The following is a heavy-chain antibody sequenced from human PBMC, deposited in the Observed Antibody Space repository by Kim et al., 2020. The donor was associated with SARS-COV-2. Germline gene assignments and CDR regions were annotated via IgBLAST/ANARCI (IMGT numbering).Heavy chain of an antibody. Sequence: GGSLRLSCAASGFTFSSYSMNWVRQAPGKGLEWVSYISSSSSTIYYADSVKGRFTISRDNAKNSLYLQMNSLRDEDTAVYYCARVWDTAMEPYYYYGMDVWGQGTTVTVSS. J-gene: IGHJ6*02. CDR2: ISSSSSTI. D-gene: IGHD5-18*01. CDR3: ARVWDTAMEPYYYYGMDV. CDR1: GFTFSSYS. V-gene: IGHV3-48*02.